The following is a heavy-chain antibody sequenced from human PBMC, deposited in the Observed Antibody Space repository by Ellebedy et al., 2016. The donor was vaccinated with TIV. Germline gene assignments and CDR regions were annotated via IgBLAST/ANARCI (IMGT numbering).Heavy chain of an antibody. Sequence: GESLKISCAASGFTFSDSNIHWVRQPSGKGLEWVGRVTSETKGYATGYPASVKGRFTISRDDSKNTLYLQMNSLRAEDTAVYYCAKASSRGGGWDCWGQGILVTVSS. V-gene: IGHV3-73*01. CDR3: AKASSRGGGWDC. D-gene: IGHD2-15*01. CDR1: GFTFSDSN. J-gene: IGHJ4*02. CDR2: VTSETKGYAT.